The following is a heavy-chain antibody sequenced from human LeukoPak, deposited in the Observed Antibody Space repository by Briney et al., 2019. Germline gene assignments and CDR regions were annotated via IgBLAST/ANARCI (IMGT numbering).Heavy chain of an antibody. CDR1: GFTFSNAW. CDR2: ISTDGSST. J-gene: IGHJ3*02. Sequence: GGSLRLSCAASGFTFSNAWMSWVRQAPGKGLVWVSRISTDGSSTTYADSVKGRFTISIDNAKNTLYLQMNSLRAEDTAVYYCARDGGFGGASDIWGQGTMVTVSS. V-gene: IGHV3-74*01. CDR3: ARDGGFGGASDI. D-gene: IGHD3-16*01.